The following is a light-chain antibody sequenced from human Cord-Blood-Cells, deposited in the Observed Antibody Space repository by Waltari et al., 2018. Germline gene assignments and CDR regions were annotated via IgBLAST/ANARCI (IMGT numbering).Light chain of an antibody. CDR3: MQALQTPYT. Sequence: GDRVTISCRSSQSLLHSNGYNYLDWYLQKPGQSPQLLIYLGSNRASGVPDRFSGSGSGTDFTLKISRVEAEDVGVYYCMQALQTPYTFGQGTKLEIK. CDR1: QSLLHSNGYNY. CDR2: LGS. V-gene: IGKV2-28*01. J-gene: IGKJ2*01.